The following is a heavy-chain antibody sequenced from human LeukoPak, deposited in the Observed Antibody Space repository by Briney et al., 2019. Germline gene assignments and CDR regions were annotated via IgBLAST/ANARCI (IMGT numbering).Heavy chain of an antibody. D-gene: IGHD3-3*01. CDR1: GGTFSSYV. CDR2: IIPMLDIQ. CDR3: ARGGYDFWSLNYYYYYMDV. Sequence: SVKVSCKASGGTFSSYVITWVRQAPGQGLEWMGRIIPMLDIQNYAQKFQGRVTITADESTSTAYMELSSLRSEDTAVYYCARGGYDFWSLNYYYYYMDVWGKGTTVTVSS. V-gene: IGHV1-69*04. J-gene: IGHJ6*03.